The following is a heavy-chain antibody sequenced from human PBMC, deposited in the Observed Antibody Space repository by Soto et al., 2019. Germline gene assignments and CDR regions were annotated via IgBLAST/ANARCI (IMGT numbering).Heavy chain of an antibody. J-gene: IGHJ4*02. CDR2: IKQDGSEK. D-gene: IGHD2-15*01. CDR1: GFTFSSYW. V-gene: IGHV3-7*01. CDR3: ARARGYCSGGSCGFGY. Sequence: ESGGGLVQPGGSLRLSCAASGFTFSSYWMSWVRQAPGKGLEWVANIKQDGSEKYYVDSVKGRFTISRDNAKNSLYLQMNSLRAEDTAVYYCARARGYCSGGSCGFGYWGQGTLVTVSS.